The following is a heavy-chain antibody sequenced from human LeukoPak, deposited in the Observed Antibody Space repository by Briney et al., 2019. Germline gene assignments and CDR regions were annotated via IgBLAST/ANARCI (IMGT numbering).Heavy chain of an antibody. Sequence: PGGSLRLSCAASGFTFSSYWMHWVRQAPGKGLVWVSRINSDGSSTSYADSVKGRFTISRDNAKNTLYLQMNSLRAEDTAVYYCAREGDYYDSSGPVDYWGQGTLVTVSS. CDR1: GFTFSSYW. J-gene: IGHJ4*02. CDR3: AREGDYYDSSGPVDY. V-gene: IGHV3-74*01. CDR2: INSDGSST. D-gene: IGHD3-22*01.